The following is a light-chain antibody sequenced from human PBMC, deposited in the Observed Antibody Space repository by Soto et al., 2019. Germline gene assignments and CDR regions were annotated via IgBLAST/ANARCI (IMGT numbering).Light chain of an antibody. Sequence: QSVLTQPASVSGSPGQSITISCTGTSSDVGGYKYVSWYQLHPGTAPKLVIYDVTNRPSGVSSRFSGSKSGNTASLTISGLQAEDEADYFCSPYTSTSTLFGTGTKVTVL. J-gene: IGLJ1*01. CDR1: SSDVGGYKY. CDR2: DVT. V-gene: IGLV2-14*01. CDR3: SPYTSTSTL.